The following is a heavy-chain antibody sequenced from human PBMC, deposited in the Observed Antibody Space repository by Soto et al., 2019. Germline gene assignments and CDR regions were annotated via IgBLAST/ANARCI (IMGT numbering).Heavy chain of an antibody. CDR3: ARALGYHYNSSPPGS. Sequence: SVKVSCKASGGTFSTFNNFAIIWVRQAPGQGLEWMGGIIPLFRTTSYAQKFQGRVTIAADESTNTAFMELSSLRSEDTAVYYCARALGYHYNSSPPGSWGQGTLVTVSS. CDR2: IIPLFRTT. V-gene: IGHV1-69*13. J-gene: IGHJ5*02. D-gene: IGHD3-22*01. CDR1: GGTFSTFNNFA.